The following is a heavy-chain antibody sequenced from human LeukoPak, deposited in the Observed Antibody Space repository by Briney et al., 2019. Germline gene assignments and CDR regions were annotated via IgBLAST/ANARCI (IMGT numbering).Heavy chain of an antibody. J-gene: IGHJ4*02. CDR3: AREEVAVAGTEPLDY. Sequence: ASVKVSCKASGYTFTSYDIDWVRQATGQGLEWMGWMNPNSGNTGYAQKFQGRVTITRNTSISTAYMELSSLRSEDTAVYYCAREEVAVAGTEPLDYWGQGTLVTVSS. V-gene: IGHV1-8*03. D-gene: IGHD6-19*01. CDR2: MNPNSGNT. CDR1: GYTFTSYD.